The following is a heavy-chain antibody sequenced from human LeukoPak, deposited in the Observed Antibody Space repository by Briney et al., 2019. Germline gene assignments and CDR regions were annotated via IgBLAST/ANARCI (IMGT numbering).Heavy chain of an antibody. CDR1: GFTFDDYA. CDR3: AKGSYDSSGYYNFDY. D-gene: IGHD3-22*01. V-gene: IGHV3-9*03. J-gene: IGHJ4*02. Sequence: PGGSLRLSCPASGFTFDDYAMHWVQQAPGKGLEWVSGISRNSGSIGYADAVKGRFTISRDNAKNSLYLQMNSLRAEDMALYYCAKGSYDSSGYYNFDYWGQGTLVTVSS. CDR2: ISRNSGSI.